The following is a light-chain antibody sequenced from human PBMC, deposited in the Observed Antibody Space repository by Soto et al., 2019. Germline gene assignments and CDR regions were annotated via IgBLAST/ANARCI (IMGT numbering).Light chain of an antibody. CDR3: QQYNNWPRT. V-gene: IGKV1-5*03. CDR2: KAS. CDR1: QTISSW. Sequence: DIQMTQSPSTLSGSVGDRVTITCRASQTISSWLAWYQQKPGKAPKLLIYKASTLKSGVPSRFSGSGSGTEFNLTISSLQSEDFAVYYCQQYNNWPRTFGQGTKVDIK. J-gene: IGKJ1*01.